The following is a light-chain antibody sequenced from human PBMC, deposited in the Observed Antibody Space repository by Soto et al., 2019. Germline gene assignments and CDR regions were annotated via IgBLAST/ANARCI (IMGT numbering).Light chain of an antibody. CDR1: QGVSSN. V-gene: IGKV3-15*01. CDR3: QQYNNWPPFT. J-gene: IGKJ2*01. CDR2: GAS. Sequence: EIVMTQSPATLSVSPGERATPSCRASQGVSSNLAWYQQKPGRAPRLLIYGASTRATGIPARFSGSGSGTHFTLTISSLQSEDFAIYYCQQYNNWPPFTFGQGTKVDIK.